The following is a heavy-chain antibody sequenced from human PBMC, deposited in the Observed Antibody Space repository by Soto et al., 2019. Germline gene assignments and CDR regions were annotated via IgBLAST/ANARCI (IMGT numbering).Heavy chain of an antibody. CDR1: GYSISRGYY. Sequence: PSETLSLTCAVSGYSISRGYYWGWIRKHPGKGLQWIGSIYHSGRTCYNPSLKSRVTISVATSKNQFSLKLSSVSAADTAVYYCARDFGVVISSWSGGMDVWGQGTTVTVS. V-gene: IGHV4-38-2*02. D-gene: IGHD3-3*01. CDR2: IYHSGRT. J-gene: IGHJ6*02. CDR3: ARDFGVVISSWSGGMDV.